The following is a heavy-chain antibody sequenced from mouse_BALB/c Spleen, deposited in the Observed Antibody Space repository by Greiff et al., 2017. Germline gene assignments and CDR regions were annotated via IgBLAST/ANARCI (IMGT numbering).Heavy chain of an antibody. CDR1: GFTFSSYT. Sequence: DVMLVESGGGLVQPGGSLKLSCAASGFTFSSYTMSWVRQTPEKRLEWVAYISNGGGSTYYPDTVKGRFTISRDNAKNTLYLQMSSLKSEDTAMYYCARREYGNYEAYWGQGTLVTVSA. D-gene: IGHD2-10*02. CDR3: ARREYGNYEAY. V-gene: IGHV5-12-2*01. J-gene: IGHJ3*01. CDR2: ISNGGGST.